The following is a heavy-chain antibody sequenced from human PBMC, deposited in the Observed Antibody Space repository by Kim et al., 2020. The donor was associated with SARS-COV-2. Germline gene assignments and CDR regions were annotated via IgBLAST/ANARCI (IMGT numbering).Heavy chain of an antibody. D-gene: IGHD6-19*01. CDR1: GFTVSSNY. Sequence: GGSLRLSCAASGFTVSSNYMSWVRQAPGKGLEWVSVIYSGGSTYYADSVKGRFTISRDNSKNTLYLQMNSLRAEDTAVYYCARHKFTGYSSGFDYWGQGTLVTVSS. CDR2: IYSGGST. CDR3: ARHKFTGYSSGFDY. J-gene: IGHJ4*02. V-gene: IGHV3-53*01.